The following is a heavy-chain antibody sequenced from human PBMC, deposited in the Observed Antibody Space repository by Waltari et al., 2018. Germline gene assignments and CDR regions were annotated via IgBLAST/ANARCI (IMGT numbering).Heavy chain of an antibody. V-gene: IGHV4-59*01. CDR1: GGSISSYY. J-gene: IGHJ4*02. CDR2: IYYTGST. Sequence: QVQLQESGPGLVQPSETLSLTCTVSGGSISSYYWSWIRQPPGKGLEWIGYIYYTGSTSYNPSLTSRVTISIDTSKNQFSLKLTSVTAADTAVYYCARSPRLRYFDWLSYWGQGTLVTVSS. CDR3: ARSPRLRYFDWLSY. D-gene: IGHD3-9*01.